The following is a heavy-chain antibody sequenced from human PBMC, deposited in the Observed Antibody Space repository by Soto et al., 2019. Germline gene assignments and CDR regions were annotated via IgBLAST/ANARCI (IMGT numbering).Heavy chain of an antibody. D-gene: IGHD4-17*01. CDR1: GGSFSGYY. V-gene: IGHV4-34*01. CDR3: ARFQPVTTGDY. CDR2: INHSGST. J-gene: IGHJ4*02. Sequence: PSDTLSLTCAVYGGSFSGYYWSLIRQPPWKGLEWIGEINHSGSTTYNPSLKSRVTISVDTSKNQFSLKLSSVTAADTAVYYCARFQPVTTGDYWGQGTLVTVS.